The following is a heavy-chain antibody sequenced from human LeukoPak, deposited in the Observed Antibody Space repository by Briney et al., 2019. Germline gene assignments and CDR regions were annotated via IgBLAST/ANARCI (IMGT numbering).Heavy chain of an antibody. Sequence: GRSLRLSCAASGFTFSSYGMHWVRQAPGKGLEWVAVIRYDGSNKYYADSVKGRFTISRDNSKNTLYLQMNSLRAEDTAVYYCARGYYYDSSGVGVTRLYFDYWGQGTLVTVSS. CDR2: IRYDGSNK. V-gene: IGHV3-33*01. J-gene: IGHJ4*02. CDR3: ARGYYYDSSGVGVTRLYFDY. D-gene: IGHD3-22*01. CDR1: GFTFSSYG.